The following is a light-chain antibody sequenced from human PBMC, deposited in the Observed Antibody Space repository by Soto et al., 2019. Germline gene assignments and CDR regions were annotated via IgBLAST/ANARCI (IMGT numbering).Light chain of an antibody. V-gene: IGKV3-20*01. CDR1: QSVSSSY. CDR3: QQYGSLPPT. CDR2: GAS. J-gene: IGKJ1*01. Sequence: EIVLTQSPGTLSLSPGERATLSCRASQSVSSSYLAWYQQKPGQAPRLLIYGASSRATGIPDRFSGSWSGTDFTLTISRLEPEDFAVYYCQQYGSLPPTFGQGTKVEIK.